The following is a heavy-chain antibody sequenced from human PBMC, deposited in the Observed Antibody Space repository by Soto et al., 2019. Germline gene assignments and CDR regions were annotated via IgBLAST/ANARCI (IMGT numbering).Heavy chain of an antibody. Sequence: ASVKVSCKASGGTFSSYAISWVRQAPGQGLEWMGGIIPIFGTANYAQKFQGRVTITADESTSTAYMELSSLRSEDTAVYYCVRNALGWFVPWGQGTLVTVSS. D-gene: IGHD7-27*01. CDR1: GGTFSSYA. CDR3: VRNALGWFVP. J-gene: IGHJ5*02. CDR2: IIPIFGTA. V-gene: IGHV1-69*13.